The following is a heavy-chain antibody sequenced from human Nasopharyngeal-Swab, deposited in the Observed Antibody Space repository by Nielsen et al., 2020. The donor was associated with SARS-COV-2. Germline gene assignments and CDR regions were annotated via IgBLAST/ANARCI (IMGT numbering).Heavy chain of an antibody. D-gene: IGHD6-25*01. V-gene: IGHV1-46*01. J-gene: IGHJ4*02. Sequence: WVRQAPGQGLEWMGIINPSGGSTSYAQKFQGRVTMTRDTSTSTVYMELSSLRSEDTAVYYCARDFELIEAAERGEDWGQG. CDR2: INPSGGST. CDR3: ARDFELIEAAERGED.